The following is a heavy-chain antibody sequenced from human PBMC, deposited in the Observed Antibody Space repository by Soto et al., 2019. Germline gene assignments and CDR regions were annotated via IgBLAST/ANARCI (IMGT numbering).Heavy chain of an antibody. J-gene: IGHJ6*02. V-gene: IGHV1-69*13. CDR2: IIPIFGTA. D-gene: IGHD2-2*02. Sequence: SVKVSCKASGGTFSSYAISWVRQAPGQGLEWMGGIIPIFGTANYAQKFQGRVTITADESTSTAYMELSSLRSEDTAVYYCAREEFCSSTSCYKNYYYGMDVWGQGATVTVSS. CDR1: GGTFSSYA. CDR3: AREEFCSSTSCYKNYYYGMDV.